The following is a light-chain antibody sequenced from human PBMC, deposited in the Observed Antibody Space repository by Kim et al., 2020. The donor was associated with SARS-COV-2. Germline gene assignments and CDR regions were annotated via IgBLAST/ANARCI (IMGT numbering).Light chain of an antibody. J-gene: IGKJ2*01. V-gene: IGKV3D-7*01. CDR1: QSVSSSY. CDR2: GAS. CDR3: QQDYNLPPRYP. Sequence: PGERVTLSCRASQSVSSSYLTWYQQKPGQAPRLLIYGASTRATGIPARFSGSGSGTDFTLTISSLQPEDFAVYYCQQDYNLPPRYPFGQGTK.